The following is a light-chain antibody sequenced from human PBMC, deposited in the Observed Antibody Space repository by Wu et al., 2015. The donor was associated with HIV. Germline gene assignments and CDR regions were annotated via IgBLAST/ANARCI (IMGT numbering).Light chain of an antibody. V-gene: IGKV3-20*01. Sequence: EAVLTQSPGTLSLSLGERATLSCRASQSVSINYLAWYQQKPGQAPRLLIYGASIRATGIPDRFSGSGSGTDFTLTISRLEPEDFAVYYCQQYVGSSWTFGQGTKVEIK. CDR3: QQYVGSSWT. CDR1: QSVSINY. J-gene: IGKJ1*01. CDR2: GAS.